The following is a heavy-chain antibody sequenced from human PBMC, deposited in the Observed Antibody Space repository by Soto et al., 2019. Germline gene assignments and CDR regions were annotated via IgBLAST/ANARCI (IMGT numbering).Heavy chain of an antibody. CDR3: ARASEPHYQLLYREVGHAFDI. CDR1: GGSISSGDYY. V-gene: IGHV4-30-4*01. J-gene: IGHJ3*02. D-gene: IGHD2-2*02. CDR2: IYYSGST. Sequence: QVQLQESGPGLVKPSQTLSLTCTVSGGSISSGDYYWSWIRQPPGKGLEWIGYIYYSGSTYYNPSLKSRVTISVDTSKNQFSLKLSSVTAADTAVYYCARASEPHYQLLYREVGHAFDIWGQGTMVTVSS.